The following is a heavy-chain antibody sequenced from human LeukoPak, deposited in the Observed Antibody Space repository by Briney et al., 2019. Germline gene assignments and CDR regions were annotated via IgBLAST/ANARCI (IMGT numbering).Heavy chain of an antibody. D-gene: IGHD3-10*01. J-gene: IGHJ1*01. V-gene: IGHV1-18*01. CDR2: ISAYNGNT. CDR1: GYTFTSYG. CDR3: ARYYYGSGSYYGAEYFQY. Sequence: ASVEVSCKASGYTFTSYGISWVRQAPGQGLEWMGWISAYNGNTNYAQKLQGRVTMATDTSTSTAYMELRSLRSDDTAVYYCARYYYGSGSYYGAEYFQYWGPGTLVTVSS.